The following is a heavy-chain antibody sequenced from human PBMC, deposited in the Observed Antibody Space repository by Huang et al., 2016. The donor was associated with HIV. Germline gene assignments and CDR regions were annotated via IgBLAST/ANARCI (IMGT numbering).Heavy chain of an antibody. Sequence: QVQLVQSGAEVKKPGASVKVSCKASGYSFPTYALHWVRQAPGQRLEWRGCINPGKGNPNYSQKFQGRVTITRDTSASTVYMEVSSLTFEDTAVYYCAREFVIFGAPLWPAYWGQGTLISVSS. CDR2: INPGKGNP. CDR3: AREFVIFGAPLWPAY. D-gene: IGHD2-21*01. J-gene: IGHJ4*02. V-gene: IGHV1-3*01. CDR1: GYSFPTYA.